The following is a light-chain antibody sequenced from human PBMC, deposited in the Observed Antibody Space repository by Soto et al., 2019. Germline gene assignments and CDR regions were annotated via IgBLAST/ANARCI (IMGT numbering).Light chain of an antibody. CDR3: TSFTSSTTYV. Sequence: QSALTQPASVSRSPGQSITISCTGTSSDVGGYNYVCWYQHHPGKAPKLIISEVSNRPSGVSDRFSGSKSGNTASLTISGLQPEDEADYYCTSFTSSTTYVFGTGTKVTVL. CDR1: SSDVGGYNY. CDR2: EVS. V-gene: IGLV2-14*01. J-gene: IGLJ1*01.